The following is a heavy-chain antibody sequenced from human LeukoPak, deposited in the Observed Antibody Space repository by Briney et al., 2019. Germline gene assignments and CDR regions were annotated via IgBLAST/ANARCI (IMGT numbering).Heavy chain of an antibody. CDR1: GLIVSSNF. Sequence: GGSLRLSCAAAGLIVSSNFMSWVRHAQGEGMEWVSVIYGGGSTYYADSVKGRFTISRDNAKNSLYLQMNSLRAEDMALYYCAKAGGGSSWYLDYWGQGTLVTVSS. CDR3: AKAGGGSSWYLDY. J-gene: IGHJ4*02. V-gene: IGHV3-53*05. CDR2: IYGGGST. D-gene: IGHD6-13*01.